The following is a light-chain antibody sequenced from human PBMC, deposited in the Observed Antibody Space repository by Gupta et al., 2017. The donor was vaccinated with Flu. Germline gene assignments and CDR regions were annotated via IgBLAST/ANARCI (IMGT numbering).Light chain of an antibody. CDR3: ASWDDTLSAVV. J-gene: IGLJ2*01. V-gene: IGLV1-47*01. CDR2: RDE. CDR1: NSNIGSNY. Sequence: SNSNIGSNYVYWYQQLPGTAHKLLIYRDEQRPSGVPDHFSGSKSGTSGSLAISGLRSGDEAAYYCASWDDTLSAVVFGGGTKLTVL.